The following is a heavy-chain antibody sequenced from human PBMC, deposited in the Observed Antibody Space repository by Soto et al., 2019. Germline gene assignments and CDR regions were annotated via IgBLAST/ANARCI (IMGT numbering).Heavy chain of an antibody. CDR1: GFTFSISA. J-gene: IGHJ6*03. CDR2: ISASGDGT. CDR3: AKENGQRPYHYYSLDG. Sequence: GGSLRLSCAASGFTFSISAMSWFRQAPGTGLEWVSAISASGDGTFYADSVKGRFTISRDNSKNTLYLQMNSLRAEDTAVYYCAKENGQRPYHYYSLDGWGQGTTVTVAS. V-gene: IGHV3-23*01. D-gene: IGHD6-25*01.